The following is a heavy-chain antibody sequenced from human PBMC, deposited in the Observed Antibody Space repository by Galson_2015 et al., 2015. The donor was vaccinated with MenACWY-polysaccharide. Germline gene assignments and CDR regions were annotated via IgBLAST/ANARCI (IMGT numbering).Heavy chain of an antibody. Sequence: SLRLSCATSGFTFSSYAMSWVRQAPGKGLEWVSTFSDSGGSTYYADSVKGRFTISRDNSKNTLYLQMNSLRVEDTAVYYCAKLDRGSGWFWGQGTLVTVSS. CDR1: GFTFSSYA. CDR2: FSDSGGST. CDR3: AKLDRGSGWF. V-gene: IGHV3-23*01. J-gene: IGHJ4*02. D-gene: IGHD6-19*01.